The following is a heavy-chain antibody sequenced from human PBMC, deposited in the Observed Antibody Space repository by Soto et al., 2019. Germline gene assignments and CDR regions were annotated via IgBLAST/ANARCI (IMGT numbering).Heavy chain of an antibody. CDR2: NSAYNGNR. J-gene: IGHJ3*02. D-gene: IGHD3-16*02. CDR1: GYAFSSYG. CDR3: ARGDGGVIPGPCDI. Sequence: QVQLVQSGPEGKKPGASVNVSCKTSGYAFSSYGITWVRQAPGQGLEWMGWNSAYNGNRNYAQKVQDRVTMTTDTATSVAYMELRGLRSDDTAVYYCARGDGGVIPGPCDIWGQGTTVTVSA. V-gene: IGHV1-18*04.